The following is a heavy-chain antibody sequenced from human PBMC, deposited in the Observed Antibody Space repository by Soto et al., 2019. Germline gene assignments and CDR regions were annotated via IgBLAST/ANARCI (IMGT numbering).Heavy chain of an antibody. CDR3: ARVATTTYNRFDP. D-gene: IGHD4-17*01. Sequence: QVQLQESGPRLVKPSQTLSLTCTVSGGSISSGGYYWSWIRQYPGKGLEWIGHIYYSGTTYYNPSLKSRVTISVDTAKNQFSLNLNSVTAADTAVYYCARVATTTYNRFDPWGQGTLVTVSA. V-gene: IGHV4-31*03. J-gene: IGHJ5*02. CDR1: GGSISSGGYY. CDR2: IYYSGTT.